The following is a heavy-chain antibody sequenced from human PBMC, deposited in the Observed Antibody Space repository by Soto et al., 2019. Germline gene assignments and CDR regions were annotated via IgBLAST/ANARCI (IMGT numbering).Heavy chain of an antibody. V-gene: IGHV1-18*01. Sequence: QVQLVKSGAEVKKPGASVKVSCKASGYTFTSYGISWMRQAPGQGLEWMGWISAYNGNTNYAQKLQGRVTMTTDTSTSTAYMELRSLRSDDTAVSYCARLWGYGDYGEMGYWGQGTLVTVSS. J-gene: IGHJ4*02. CDR3: ARLWGYGDYGEMGY. D-gene: IGHD4-17*01. CDR2: ISAYNGNT. CDR1: GYTFTSYG.